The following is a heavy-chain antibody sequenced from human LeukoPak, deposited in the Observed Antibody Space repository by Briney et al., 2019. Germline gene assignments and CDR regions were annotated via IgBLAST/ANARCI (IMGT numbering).Heavy chain of an antibody. Sequence: PSETLSLTCTVSGGSISSYYWSWIRQPPGKGLEWIGYIYYSGSTNYNPSLKSRVTISVDTSKNQFSLKLSSVTAADTAVYYCASLRGSYYPTGPFDYWGQGTPVTVSS. D-gene: IGHD1-26*01. CDR1: GGSISSYY. V-gene: IGHV4-59*08. CDR2: IYYSGST. J-gene: IGHJ4*02. CDR3: ASLRGSYYPTGPFDY.